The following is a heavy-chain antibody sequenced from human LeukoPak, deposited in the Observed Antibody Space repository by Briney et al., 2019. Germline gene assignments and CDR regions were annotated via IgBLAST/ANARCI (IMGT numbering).Heavy chain of an antibody. Sequence: GGSLRLSCAASGFTFSSHAMGWVRQAAEKGLEGVSVVSGSGGSTFYANSVKGRFTISRDNSKNTLFLQMNSLRAEDTAIYYWAKDYESSAYYYSYSYFDYWGQGALVTVSS. CDR2: VSGSGGST. CDR3: AKDYESSAYYYSYSYFDY. V-gene: IGHV3-23*01. J-gene: IGHJ4*02. D-gene: IGHD3-22*01. CDR1: GFTFSSHA.